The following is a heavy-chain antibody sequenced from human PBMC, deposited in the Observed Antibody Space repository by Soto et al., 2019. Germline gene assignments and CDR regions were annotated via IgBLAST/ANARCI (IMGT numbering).Heavy chain of an antibody. V-gene: IGHV1-3*04. Sequence: QVQLVQSGAEVRKPGAAVKVSCKTSGYTFLSYPIHWVRQAPGQGLEWMGWISNDNGNTKYLQKFQGRVTITRDKSASTAYMELSSLTSGDTAVYYCARFGYWGQGTLVTVSS. CDR1: GYTFLSYP. D-gene: IGHD3-10*01. CDR2: ISNDNGNT. J-gene: IGHJ4*02. CDR3: ARFGY.